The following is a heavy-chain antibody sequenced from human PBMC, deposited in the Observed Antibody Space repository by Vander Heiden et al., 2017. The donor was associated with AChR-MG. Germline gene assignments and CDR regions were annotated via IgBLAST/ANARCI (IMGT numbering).Heavy chain of an antibody. D-gene: IGHD6-13*01. CDR1: GCTLSSYA. V-gene: IGHV1-69*01. CDR3: ARDLPSEAAAGREGWFDP. CDR2: IIHIFGTA. Sequence: HVRLLQSGAEVKKPWSAVTVSCKASGCTLSSYAIGWVGQAPGQGLEWMGGIIHIFGTASYAKKFQGRVTITADDSTSTAYRELSRLRSEETAVYYCARDLPSEAAAGREGWFDPWGQGTLVTVSS. J-gene: IGHJ5*02.